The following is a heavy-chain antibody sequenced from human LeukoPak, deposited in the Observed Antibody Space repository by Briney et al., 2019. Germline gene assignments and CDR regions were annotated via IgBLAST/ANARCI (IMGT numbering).Heavy chain of an antibody. Sequence: ASVKISCKVSGYTFTDYYMHWVQQAPGKGLEWMGLVDPEDGETIYAEKFQCRVTITADTSTDTAYMELSSLRSEDTAVYYCATAVSGSYRDAFDIWGQGTMVTVSS. CDR1: GYTFTDYY. D-gene: IGHD1-26*01. CDR3: ATAVSGSYRDAFDI. V-gene: IGHV1-69-2*01. CDR2: VDPEDGET. J-gene: IGHJ3*02.